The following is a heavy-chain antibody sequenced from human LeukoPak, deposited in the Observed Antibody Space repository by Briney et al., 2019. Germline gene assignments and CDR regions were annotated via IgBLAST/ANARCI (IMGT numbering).Heavy chain of an antibody. CDR1: GFTFSSYA. CDR2: ISYDGSNK. Sequence: PGGSLRLSCAASGFTFSSYAMHWVRQAPGKGLEWVAVISYDGSNKYYADSVKGRFTISRDNSKNTLYLQMNSLRAEDTAVYYCARVPRPALEWPFLDYWGQGTLVTVSS. J-gene: IGHJ4*02. D-gene: IGHD3-3*01. CDR3: ARVPRPALEWPFLDY. V-gene: IGHV3-30-3*01.